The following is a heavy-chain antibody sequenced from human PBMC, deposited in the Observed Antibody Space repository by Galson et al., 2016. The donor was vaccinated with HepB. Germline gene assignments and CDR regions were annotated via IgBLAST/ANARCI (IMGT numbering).Heavy chain of an antibody. J-gene: IGHJ4*02. Sequence: SETLSLTCTVSGGSVRSSWWGWFRQPPGRGLEWIGNIDYSGHTNYNSSLKRRVSISVDTSKNQFSLRLGSVTAADTAVYYCARGAQVDYGDYPFDYWGQGTLVTVSS. CDR1: GGSVRSSW. V-gene: IGHV4-59*02. D-gene: IGHD4-17*01. CDR2: IDYSGHT. CDR3: ARGAQVDYGDYPFDY.